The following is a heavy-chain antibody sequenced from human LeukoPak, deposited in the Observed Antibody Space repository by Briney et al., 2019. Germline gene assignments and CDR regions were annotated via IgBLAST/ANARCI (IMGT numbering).Heavy chain of an antibody. CDR3: ARSGGYCGSTSCRASYYYYGMDV. D-gene: IGHD2-2*01. V-gene: IGHV3-30*04. CDR2: ISYDGSNK. CDR1: GFTFSSYA. J-gene: IGHJ6*04. Sequence: GGSLRLSCAASGFTFSSYAMHWVRQAPGKGLEWVAVISYDGSNKYYADSVKGRFTISRDNSKNTLYLQMNSLRAEDTAVYYCARSGGYCGSTSCRASYYYYGMDVWGKGTTVTVSS.